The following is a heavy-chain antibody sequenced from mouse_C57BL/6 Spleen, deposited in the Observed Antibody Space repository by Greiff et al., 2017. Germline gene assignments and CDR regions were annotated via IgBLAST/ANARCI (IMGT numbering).Heavy chain of an antibody. D-gene: IGHD2-4*01. CDR2: ISDGGSYT. J-gene: IGHJ1*03. CDR1: GFTFSSYA. V-gene: IGHV5-4*01. Sequence: EVQVVESGGGLVKPGGSLKLSCAASGFTFSSYAMSWVRQTPEKRLEWVATISDGGSYTYYPDNVKGRFTISRDNAKNNLYLQMSHLKSEDTAMYYCARDPYDYDVERYFDVWGTGTTVTVSS. CDR3: ARDPYDYDVERYFDV.